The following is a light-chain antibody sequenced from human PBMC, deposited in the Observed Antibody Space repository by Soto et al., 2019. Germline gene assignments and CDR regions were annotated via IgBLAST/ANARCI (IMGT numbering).Light chain of an antibody. CDR2: GGS. Sequence: EIVLTQSPATLSVSPGERAALSCRASQSVSNNVAWYEQKPGQAPRLLIYGGSTRATDIPVRFSGSGSGTEFTLTISSLQSEDFAVYYCQQYNNWPLTFGQGTRLEIK. CDR3: QQYNNWPLT. J-gene: IGKJ5*01. V-gene: IGKV3-15*01. CDR1: QSVSNN.